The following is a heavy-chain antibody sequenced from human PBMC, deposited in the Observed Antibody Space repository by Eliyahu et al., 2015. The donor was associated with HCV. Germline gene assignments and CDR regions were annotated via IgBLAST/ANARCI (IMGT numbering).Heavy chain of an antibody. CDR2: IYWNDEK. V-gene: IGHV2-5*01. CDR1: GFSLSSSGVG. D-gene: IGHD3-22*01. J-gene: IGHJ5*02. CDR3: AHAYYYDSSGYFWKS. Sequence: QITLKESGPTLVKPTQTLTLTCSFSGFSLSSSGVGVGWIRQPPGKALEYLARIYWNDEKRYNSSLRNRLTITKDTSKNQVVLTMTNMDPVDTATYYCAHAYYYDSSGYFWKSWGQGTLVTVSS.